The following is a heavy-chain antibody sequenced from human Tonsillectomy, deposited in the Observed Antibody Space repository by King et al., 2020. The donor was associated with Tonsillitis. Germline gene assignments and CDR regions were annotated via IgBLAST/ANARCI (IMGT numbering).Heavy chain of an antibody. V-gene: IGHV5-51*01. J-gene: IGHJ4*02. Sequence: QLVQSGAEVKKPGESLKSSCKGSGYSFTSYWIGWVRQMPGKGLEWMGIIYPGDSNTRYSPSFQGQVTISADKSISTAYLQWSSLKASDTAMYYCARGGDYYDTSGYSGYLDYWGQGTLVTVSS. CDR1: GYSFTSYW. D-gene: IGHD3-22*01. CDR2: IYPGDSNT. CDR3: ARGGDYYDTSGYSGYLDY.